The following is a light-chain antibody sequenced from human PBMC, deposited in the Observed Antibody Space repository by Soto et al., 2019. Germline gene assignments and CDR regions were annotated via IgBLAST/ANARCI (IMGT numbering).Light chain of an antibody. CDR2: EVS. V-gene: IGLV2-8*01. J-gene: IGLJ2*01. CDR3: SSYAASNNVL. Sequence: QSALTQPPSASGSPGQSVTISCTGTSSDVGGYDYVSWYQQHPGKAPKLMIYEVSERPSGVPDRFSGSKSGNTASLTVSGLQAEDEADYYCSSYAASNNVLFGGGTKVTVL. CDR1: SSDVGGYDY.